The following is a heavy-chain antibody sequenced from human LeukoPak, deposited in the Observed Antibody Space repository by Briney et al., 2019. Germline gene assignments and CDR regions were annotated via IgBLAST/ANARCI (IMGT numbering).Heavy chain of an antibody. CDR3: ARMTTVTIDC. CDR2: ISAYNGNT. D-gene: IGHD4-17*01. V-gene: IGHV1-18*04. Sequence: ASVKVSCKASGYTFTSYGISWVRQAPAQGLEWMGLISAYNGNTNYAQKLQGRVTITTDTSTSTAYMELRSLRSDDTAVYYCARMTTVTIDCWGLGTLVTVSS. J-gene: IGHJ4*02. CDR1: GYTFTSYG.